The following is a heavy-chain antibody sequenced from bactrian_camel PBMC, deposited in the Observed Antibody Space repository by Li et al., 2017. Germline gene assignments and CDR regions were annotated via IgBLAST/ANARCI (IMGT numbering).Heavy chain of an antibody. Sequence: VQLVESGGGSVQSGGSLRLSCAASGTTSGYCLGWFRQVPGKEREEIASIDLEGNPHYSDSAKGRFTASRDNAKNTLYLQLNGLKIEDSALYYCSTSRTTYWGQGTQVTVS. CDR1: GTTSGYC. V-gene: IGHV3S9*01. CDR2: IDLEGNP. J-gene: IGHJ4*01. CDR3: STSRTTY.